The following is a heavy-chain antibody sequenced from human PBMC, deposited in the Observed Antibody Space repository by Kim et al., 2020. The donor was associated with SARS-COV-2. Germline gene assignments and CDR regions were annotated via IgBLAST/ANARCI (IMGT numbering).Heavy chain of an antibody. Sequence: GGSLRLSCAASGFTFDDYAMHWVRQAPGKGLEWVSGISWNSGSIGYADSVKGRFTISRDNAKNSLYLQMNSLKAEDTALYYCAKDILHHSSDIRVDYWGRGTLVTVSS. V-gene: IGHV3-9*01. CDR1: GFTFDDYA. D-gene: IGHD3-22*01. CDR3: AKDILHHSSDIRVDY. CDR2: ISWNSGSI. J-gene: IGHJ4*02.